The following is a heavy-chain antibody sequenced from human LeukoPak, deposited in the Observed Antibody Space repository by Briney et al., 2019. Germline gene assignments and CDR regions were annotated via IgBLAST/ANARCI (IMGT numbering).Heavy chain of an antibody. CDR3: ARVVRGSKFFDC. CDR2: INPNSGGT. Sequence: GASVKVSCKASGYTVTGYYMHWVRQAPGQGLEWMGLINPNSGGTNYAQKVQGWVTMTRDTSISTAYMQLSRLRSDDTAVYYCARVVRGSKFFDCWGQETLVTVSS. J-gene: IGHJ4*02. CDR1: GYTVTGYY. D-gene: IGHD3-10*01. V-gene: IGHV1-2*04.